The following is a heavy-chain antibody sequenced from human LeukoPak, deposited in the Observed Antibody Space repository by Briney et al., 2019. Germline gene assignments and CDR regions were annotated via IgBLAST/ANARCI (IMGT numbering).Heavy chain of an antibody. CDR3: AKDKEIQLWFFDY. D-gene: IGHD5-18*01. V-gene: IGHV3-23*01. J-gene: IGHJ4*02. CDR2: ISGSGGST. Sequence: GGSLRLACAASGFTFSSYAMSWVRQAPGKGLEWVSAISGSGGSTYYADSVKGRFTISRDNSKNTLYLQMNSLRAEDTAVYYCAKDKEIQLWFFDYWGQGTLVTVSS. CDR1: GFTFSSYA.